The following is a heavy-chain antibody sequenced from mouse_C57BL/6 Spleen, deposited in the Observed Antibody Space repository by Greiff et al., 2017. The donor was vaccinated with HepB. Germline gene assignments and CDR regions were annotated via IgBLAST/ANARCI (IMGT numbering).Heavy chain of an antibody. Sequence: VQLQQSGAELVRPGASVKLSCTASGFNIKDDYMHWVKQRPEQGLEWIGWIDPENGDTEYASKFQGKATITADTSSNTAYLQLSSLTSEDTAVYYCTTADGTWYFDVWAQGPRSPSPQ. D-gene: IGHD2-3*01. J-gene: IGHJ1*03. V-gene: IGHV14-4*01. CDR2: IDPENGDT. CDR3: TTADGTWYFDV. CDR1: GFNIKDDY.